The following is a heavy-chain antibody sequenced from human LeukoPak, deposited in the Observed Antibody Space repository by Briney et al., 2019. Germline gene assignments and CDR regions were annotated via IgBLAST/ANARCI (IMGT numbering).Heavy chain of an antibody. V-gene: IGHV4-34*01. CDR2: IHPHGIF. Sequence: SETLSLTCDVSGGSCDDYYCSWIRQPPGKGLEWIGEIHPHGIFYYNSSLMSRVTISIDTSKSQFSLRLTSVTAADTAFHCARGRDRSKAGDHWGQGSLVTVSS. CDR3: ARGRDRSKAGDH. J-gene: IGHJ4*02. D-gene: IGHD5-24*01. CDR1: GGSCDDYY.